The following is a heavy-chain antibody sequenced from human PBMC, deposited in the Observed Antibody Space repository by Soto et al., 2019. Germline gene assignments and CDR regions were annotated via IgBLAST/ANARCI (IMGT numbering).Heavy chain of an antibody. J-gene: IGHJ5*02. CDR1: GDSISSSNW. CDR2: IYHSGST. CDR3: ARTPARYNWFDP. Sequence: PSETLSLTCAVSGDSISSSNWWSWVRQPPGKGLDWIGEIYHSGSTNYNPSLKSRVTISVDQSKNQFSLKLSSVTAAATAVYYCARTPARYNWFDPWGQGTLVTVSS. V-gene: IGHV4-4*02. D-gene: IGHD2-2*01.